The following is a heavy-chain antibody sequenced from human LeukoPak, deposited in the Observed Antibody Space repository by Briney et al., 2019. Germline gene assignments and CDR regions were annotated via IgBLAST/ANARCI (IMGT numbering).Heavy chain of an antibody. J-gene: IGHJ4*02. CDR2: IRYDGSNK. CDR1: GFTFSIYG. D-gene: IGHD6-19*01. CDR3: AKDKYSSGWYYFDY. V-gene: IGHV3-30*02. Sequence: GGSLRLSCAASGFTFSIYGMHWVRQAPGKGLEWVAFIRYDGSNKYYADSVKGRFTISRDNSKNTLYLQMNSLRAEDTAVYYCAKDKYSSGWYYFDYWGQGTLVTVSS.